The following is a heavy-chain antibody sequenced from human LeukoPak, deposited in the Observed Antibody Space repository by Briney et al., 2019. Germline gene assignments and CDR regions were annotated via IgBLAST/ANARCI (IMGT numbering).Heavy chain of an antibody. Sequence: QPGGSLRLSCAASGFTFSSYAMSWVRQAPEKGLEWVSTISGSGGGTYYADSVKGRFTISRDDSKNTLYLQMNSLRAEDTAVYYCAKDLGGYRNNYFDYWGQGTLVTVSS. D-gene: IGHD3-16*01. V-gene: IGHV3-23*01. CDR2: ISGSGGGT. CDR1: GFTFSSYA. J-gene: IGHJ4*02. CDR3: AKDLGGYRNNYFDY.